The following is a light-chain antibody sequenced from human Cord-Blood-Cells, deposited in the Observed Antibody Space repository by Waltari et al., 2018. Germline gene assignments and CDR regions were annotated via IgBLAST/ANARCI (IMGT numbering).Light chain of an antibody. J-gene: IGLJ3*02. CDR1: SRDVGSYNL. Sequence: QSALTQPASVPGSPGQSITISCTGPSRDVGSYNLVSWYQQHPGKAPKLMIYEGSKRPSGVSNRFSGSKSGNTASLTISGLQAEDEADYYCCSYAGSSTWVFGGGTKLTVL. V-gene: IGLV2-23*01. CDR2: EGS. CDR3: CSYAGSSTWV.